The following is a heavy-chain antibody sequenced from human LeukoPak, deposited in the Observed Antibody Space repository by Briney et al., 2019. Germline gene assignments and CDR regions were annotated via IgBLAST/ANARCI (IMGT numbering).Heavy chain of an antibody. CDR3: ARARGSGTSRGAFDI. Sequence: GGSLRLSCAASGFTFSSYWMSWVRQAPGKGLEWVANIKQDGSEKYYVDSVKGRFTISRDNAKNSLYLQMNSLRAEDTAVYYCARARGSGTSRGAFDIWGQGTMVTVSS. V-gene: IGHV3-7*01. D-gene: IGHD3-10*01. J-gene: IGHJ3*02. CDR2: IKQDGSEK. CDR1: GFTFSSYW.